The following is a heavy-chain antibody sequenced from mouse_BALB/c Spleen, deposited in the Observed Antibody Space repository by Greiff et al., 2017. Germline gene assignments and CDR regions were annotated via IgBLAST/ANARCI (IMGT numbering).Heavy chain of an antibody. Sequence: EVQLQESGPGLVKPSQSLSLTCTVTGYSITSDYAWNWIRQFPGNKLEWMGYISYSGSTSYNPSLKSRISITRDTSKNQFFLQLNSVTTEDTATYYCARRAGRDYAMDYWGQGTSVTVSS. CDR2: ISYSGST. J-gene: IGHJ4*01. CDR3: ARRAGRDYAMDY. CDR1: GYSITSDYA. D-gene: IGHD3-3*01. V-gene: IGHV3-2*02.